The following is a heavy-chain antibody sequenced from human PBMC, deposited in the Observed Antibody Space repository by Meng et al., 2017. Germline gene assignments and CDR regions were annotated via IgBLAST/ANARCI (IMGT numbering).Heavy chain of an antibody. Sequence: GSPKISCAASGFTFSSYEMNWVRQAPGKGLEWVSYISSSGSTIYYADSVKGRFTISRDNAKNSLYLQMNSLRAEDTAVYYCARTDSSGHGDAFDIWGQGTMVTVSS. CDR3: ARTDSSGHGDAFDI. D-gene: IGHD6-19*01. V-gene: IGHV3-48*03. CDR2: ISSSGSTI. J-gene: IGHJ3*02. CDR1: GFTFSSYE.